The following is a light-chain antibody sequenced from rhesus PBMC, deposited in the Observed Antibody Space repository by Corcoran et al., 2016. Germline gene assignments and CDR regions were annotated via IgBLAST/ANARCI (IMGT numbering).Light chain of an antibody. J-gene: IGKJ3*01. CDR3: LQYNSDPFT. CDR1: QGISTY. CDR2: AES. V-gene: IGKV1-43*02. Sequence: DIQMTQSPSSLSASVGDRVTITCRASQGISTYLNWYQQKPGKAPKRLIYAESSLESWVPSRFSGSGSGTDFTLTISSLQPEDFATYYCLQYNSDPFTFGPGTKLDIK.